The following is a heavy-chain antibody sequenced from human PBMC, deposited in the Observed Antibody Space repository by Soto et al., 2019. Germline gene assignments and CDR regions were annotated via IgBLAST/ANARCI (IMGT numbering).Heavy chain of an antibody. Sequence: SETLSLTCAVYGASLSDNYCNWLRQPPGKGLEWIGEIYHTGSANYNPSFRSRVTMSVDKSKNQFSLNLISVTAADTAVYYCARSTSRTFDYWGQGTLVTVSS. CDR2: IYHTGSA. CDR3: ARSTSRTFDY. D-gene: IGHD2-2*01. CDR1: GASLSDNY. V-gene: IGHV4-34*01. J-gene: IGHJ4*02.